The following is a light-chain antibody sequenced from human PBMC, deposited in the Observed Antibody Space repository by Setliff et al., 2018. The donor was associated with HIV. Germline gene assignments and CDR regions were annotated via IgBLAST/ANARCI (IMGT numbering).Light chain of an antibody. Sequence: QSALTQPASVSGSPGQSITISCTGTSSDVGSYNLVSWYQQHPGRAPKLMIYEVSERPSGVSNRFSGSKSGNTASLTISGLQADDETDYYCCSYAGRAYVIFGGGTKVTVL. V-gene: IGLV2-23*02. CDR2: EVS. CDR1: SSDVGSYNL. CDR3: CSYAGRAYVI. J-gene: IGLJ2*01.